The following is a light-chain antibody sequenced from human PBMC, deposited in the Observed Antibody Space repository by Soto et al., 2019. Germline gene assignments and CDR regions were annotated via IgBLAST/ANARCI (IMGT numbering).Light chain of an antibody. CDR1: QSVSSSY. Sequence: EIVLTQSPGTLSLSPGERATLSCRASQSVSSSYLGWYQQKPGLAPRLLIYDASSRATGIPDRFSGSGSGTDFTLTISRLEPEDFAVYYCQQYGSSPPYTFGQGTKLEIK. V-gene: IGKV3D-20*01. CDR2: DAS. CDR3: QQYGSSPPYT. J-gene: IGKJ2*01.